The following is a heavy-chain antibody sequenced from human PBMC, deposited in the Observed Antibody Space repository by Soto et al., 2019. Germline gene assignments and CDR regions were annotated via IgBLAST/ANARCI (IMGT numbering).Heavy chain of an antibody. CDR2: ISGSGGRT. CDR3: AKDMGSLGY. D-gene: IGHD1-26*01. V-gene: IGHV3-23*01. Sequence: GGSLRLSCAASGFTFSSYAMSWVRQAPGKGLEWVSAISGSGGRTYYADSVKGRFTVSRDNFKNTLYLQMNSLSAEDTAVYYCAKDMGSLGYWGQGTLVTVSS. CDR1: GFTFSSYA. J-gene: IGHJ4*02.